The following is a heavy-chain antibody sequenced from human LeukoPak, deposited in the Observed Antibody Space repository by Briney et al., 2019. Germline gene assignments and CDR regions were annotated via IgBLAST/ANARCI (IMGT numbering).Heavy chain of an antibody. D-gene: IGHD3-10*01. CDR1: GFTFSSYSL. CDR2: IYHSGST. Sequence: GSLRLSCAASGFTFSSYSLNWVRQPPGKGLEWIGEIYHSGSTNYNPSLKSRVTISVDKSKNQFSLKLSSVSAADTAVYYCARGFEGRPTADWGQGTLVTVSS. CDR3: ARGFEGRPTAD. V-gene: IGHV4-4*02. J-gene: IGHJ4*02.